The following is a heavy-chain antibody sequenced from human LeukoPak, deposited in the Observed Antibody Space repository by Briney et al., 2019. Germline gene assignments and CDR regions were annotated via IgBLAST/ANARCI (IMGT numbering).Heavy chain of an antibody. V-gene: IGHV4-59*01. Sequence: SETLSLTCTVSGGSISSYYWSWIRQPPGKGLEWIGYIYYSGSTNYNPSLKSRVTISVDTSKNQFSLKLSSVTAADTAVYYCARDLGGFDYWGQGTLVTVSS. J-gene: IGHJ4*02. CDR1: GGSISSYY. D-gene: IGHD3-16*01. CDR2: IYYSGST. CDR3: ARDLGGFDY.